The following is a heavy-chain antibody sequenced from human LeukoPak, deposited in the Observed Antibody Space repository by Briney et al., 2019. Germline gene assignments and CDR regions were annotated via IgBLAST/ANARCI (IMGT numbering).Heavy chain of an antibody. Sequence: PGRSLRLSCAASGFTFSSYGMHWVRQAPGKGLXXXXXXXXDGSNKSYAASVQGRFTIYRENSKNTLYLQMNSLRAEDTAVHYCARETVDTAIYYYYGMDVWGQGTTVTVSS. CDR3: ARETVDTAIYYYYGMDV. CDR1: GFTFSSYG. D-gene: IGHD5-18*01. J-gene: IGHJ6*02. CDR2: XXXDGSNK. V-gene: IGHV3-33*01.